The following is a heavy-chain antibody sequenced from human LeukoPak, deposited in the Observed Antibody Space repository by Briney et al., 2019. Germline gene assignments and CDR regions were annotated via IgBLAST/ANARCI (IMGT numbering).Heavy chain of an antibody. J-gene: IGHJ6*02. Sequence: ASVKVSCKASGYTFTSYGISWVRQAPGQGLEWMGWISAYNGNTNYAQKLQGRVTMTTDTSTSTAYMELSSLRSEDTAVYYCVAYYYGMDVWGQGTTVTVSS. CDR2: ISAYNGNT. CDR3: VAYYYGMDV. V-gene: IGHV1-18*01. CDR1: GYTFTSYG.